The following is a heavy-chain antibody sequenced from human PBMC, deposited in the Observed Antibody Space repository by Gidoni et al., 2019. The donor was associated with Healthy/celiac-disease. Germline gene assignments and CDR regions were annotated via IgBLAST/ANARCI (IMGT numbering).Heavy chain of an antibody. D-gene: IGHD3-22*01. CDR2: IYYSGST. CDR3: ALDYYDSSGYYYLDAFDI. Sequence: QVQLQESGPGLVKPSQTLSITCTVSGRSISRGGYYWSWIRQHPGKGLEWIGYIYYSGSTYYNPSLKSRVTISVDTSKNQFSLKLSSVTAADTAVYYCALDYYDSSGYYYLDAFDIWGQGTMVTVSS. CDR1: GRSISRGGYY. J-gene: IGHJ3*02. V-gene: IGHV4-31*03.